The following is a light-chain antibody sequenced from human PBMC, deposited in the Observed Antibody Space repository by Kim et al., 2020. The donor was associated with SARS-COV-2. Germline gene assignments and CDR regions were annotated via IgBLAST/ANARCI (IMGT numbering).Light chain of an antibody. V-gene: IGLV3-1*01. CDR1: KLGNKY. CDR3: QAWDTSTAYV. CDR2: QDT. J-gene: IGLJ1*01. Sequence: SYELTQPPSVSVSPGQTASITCYGDKLGNKYACWYQQKAGQSPVLVIYQDTKRPSGIPERFSGSNSGNTATLTISGTQAMDEADYYCQAWDTSTAYVFGT.